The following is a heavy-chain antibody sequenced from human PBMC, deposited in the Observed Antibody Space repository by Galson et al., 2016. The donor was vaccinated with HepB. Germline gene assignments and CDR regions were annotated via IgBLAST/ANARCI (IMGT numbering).Heavy chain of an antibody. J-gene: IGHJ3*02. Sequence: SETLSLTCTVSGASINAFYWSWIRQTPGKGLEWIAFIYFSGSTSHNPSLKSRVTISLNRSTNEISLNLTSVTATDSAVYCCAGGYDAFEIWGHGTMVTVSS. CDR1: GASINAFY. CDR2: IYFSGST. CDR3: AGGYDAFEI. D-gene: IGHD5-12*01. V-gene: IGHV4-59*08.